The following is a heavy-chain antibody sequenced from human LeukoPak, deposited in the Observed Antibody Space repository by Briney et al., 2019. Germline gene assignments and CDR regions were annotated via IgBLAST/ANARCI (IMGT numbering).Heavy chain of an antibody. D-gene: IGHD6-19*01. J-gene: IGHJ4*02. Sequence: PGGSLRLSCVVSGFTFSCYAMHWVRQAPGKGLEYVSAISSNGGSTYYANSVKGRFTISRDNTKNTLYLQMGSLRVEDMAVYYCARASSGWYGYWGQGTLVTVYS. CDR3: ARASSGWYGY. CDR2: ISSNGGST. CDR1: GFTFSCYA. V-gene: IGHV3-64*01.